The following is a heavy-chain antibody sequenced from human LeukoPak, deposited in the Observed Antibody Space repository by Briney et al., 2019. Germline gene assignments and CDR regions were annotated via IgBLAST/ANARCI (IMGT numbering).Heavy chain of an antibody. J-gene: IGHJ4*02. CDR3: AKGGSGSSYSRSDY. Sequence: GGSLRLSCAASGFTFSNYAMSWVRQAPGKGLEWVSGISGSGGSTYYTDSVKGRFTISTDNSKNTLYLQMNSLRAEDTAVYYCAKGGSGSSYSRSDYWGQGTLVTVSS. D-gene: IGHD2-15*01. CDR1: GFTFSNYA. V-gene: IGHV3-23*01. CDR2: ISGSGGST.